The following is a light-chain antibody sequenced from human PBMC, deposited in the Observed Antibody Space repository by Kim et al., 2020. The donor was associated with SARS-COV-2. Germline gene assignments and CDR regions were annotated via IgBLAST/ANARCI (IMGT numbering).Light chain of an antibody. V-gene: IGLV3-19*01. CDR2: GKN. CDR1: SLRTYY. CDR3: NSRDSNDNVV. J-gene: IGLJ2*01. Sequence: VALGQTVRITCQGDSLRTYYATWYQQQPGQAPIVVIYGKNNRPSGIPDRFSGSSSGNTASLTITGTQAGDEADYYCNSRDSNDNVVFGGGTQLTVL.